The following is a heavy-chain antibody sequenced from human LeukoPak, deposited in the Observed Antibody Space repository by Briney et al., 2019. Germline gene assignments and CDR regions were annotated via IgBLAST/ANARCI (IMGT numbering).Heavy chain of an antibody. Sequence: GGSLRLPCAASGFTFSTYAMHWVRQAPGKGLEWVAVISYDGRNKYYADSVKGRFTISRDNSKSTLYLQMISLRAEDTAVYYCARDHWVTMVRGVIPLYGLDVWGQGSTVTVSS. CDR3: ARDHWVTMVRGVIPLYGLDV. D-gene: IGHD3-10*01. V-gene: IGHV3-30*04. CDR2: ISYDGRNK. CDR1: GFTFSTYA. J-gene: IGHJ6*02.